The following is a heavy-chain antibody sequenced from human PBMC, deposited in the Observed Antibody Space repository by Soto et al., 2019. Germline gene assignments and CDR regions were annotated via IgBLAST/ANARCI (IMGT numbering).Heavy chain of an antibody. J-gene: IGHJ3*02. V-gene: IGHV3-30-3*01. D-gene: IGHD3-10*01. CDR1: GFTFSSYA. CDR3: AREGVPDAFDI. Sequence: VQVVESGGGLVQPGGSLRLSCAGSGFTFSSYAMHWVRQAPGKGLEWVAVISYDGSNKYYADSVKGRFTISRDNSKNTLYLQMNSLRAEDTAVYYCAREGVPDAFDIWGQGTMVTVSS. CDR2: ISYDGSNK.